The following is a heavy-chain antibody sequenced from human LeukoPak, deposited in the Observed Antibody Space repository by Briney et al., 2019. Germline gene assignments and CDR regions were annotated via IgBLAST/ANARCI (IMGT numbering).Heavy chain of an antibody. CDR1: GYTFTGYY. CDR2: INPNSGGT. D-gene: IGHD6-19*01. V-gene: IGHV1-2*02. CDR3: ARVGAAVAVPYFDY. J-gene: IGHJ4*02. Sequence: EASVKVSCKASGYTFTGYYMHWVRQAPGQGLEWMGWINPNSGGTNYAQKFQGRVTMTRDTSISTAYMELSRLRSDGTAVYYCARVGAAVAVPYFDYWGQGTLVTVSS.